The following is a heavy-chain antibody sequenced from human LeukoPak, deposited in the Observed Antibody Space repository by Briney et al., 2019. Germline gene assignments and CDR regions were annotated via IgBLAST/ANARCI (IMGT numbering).Heavy chain of an antibody. Sequence: GESLKISCKGSGYSFTSYWIGWVRQMPGKGLEWMGIIYPGDSDTTYSPSFQGQVTISADKSISTAYVQWSSLKASDTAMYYCARRNPLTQDAFDIWGQGTMVTVSS. CDR3: ARRNPLTQDAFDI. D-gene: IGHD2-21*02. CDR2: IYPGDSDT. CDR1: GYSFTSYW. J-gene: IGHJ3*02. V-gene: IGHV5-51*01.